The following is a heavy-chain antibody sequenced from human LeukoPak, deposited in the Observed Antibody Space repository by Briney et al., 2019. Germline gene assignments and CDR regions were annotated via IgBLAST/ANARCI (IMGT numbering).Heavy chain of an antibody. Sequence: GGSLRLSCAASGFPFSRYSMNWVRQAPGEGPEWVSSISSSSSNKDYVDSVKGRFTVSRDNAKNSLYLQMNSLRAEDTAVYYCARDHPNLAAGPDYRGQGILVTVSS. CDR1: GFPFSRYS. CDR3: ARDHPNLAAGPDY. J-gene: IGHJ4*02. CDR2: ISSSSSNK. V-gene: IGHV3-21*01. D-gene: IGHD6-13*01.